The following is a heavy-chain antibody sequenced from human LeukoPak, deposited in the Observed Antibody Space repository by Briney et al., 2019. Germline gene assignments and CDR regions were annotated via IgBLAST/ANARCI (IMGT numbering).Heavy chain of an antibody. D-gene: IGHD5-12*01. Sequence: ASVKVSCKASGYTFTGDYMHWVRQAPGQGLEWMGWINPNSGGTNYAQKFRGRVTMTRDTSSRTADMEVSRLRSDDTAVYYCARADSGYDFDYWGQGTLVTVSS. CDR3: ARADSGYDFDY. V-gene: IGHV1-2*02. CDR1: GYTFTGDY. J-gene: IGHJ4*02. CDR2: INPNSGGT.